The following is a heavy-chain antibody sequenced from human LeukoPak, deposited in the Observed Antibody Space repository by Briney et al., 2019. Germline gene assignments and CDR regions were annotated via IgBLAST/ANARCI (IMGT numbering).Heavy chain of an antibody. V-gene: IGHV3-30*18. D-gene: IGHD2-2*01. CDR1: GFTFSSYG. Sequence: GGSLRLSCAASGFTFSSYGMHWVRQAPGKGLEWVAVISYDGSNKYYADSVKGRFTISRDNSKNTLYLQMDSLRAEDTAVYYCAKNYQPNRIPIFDYGGQGTLVTVSS. CDR3: AKNYQPNRIPIFDY. J-gene: IGHJ4*02. CDR2: ISYDGSNK.